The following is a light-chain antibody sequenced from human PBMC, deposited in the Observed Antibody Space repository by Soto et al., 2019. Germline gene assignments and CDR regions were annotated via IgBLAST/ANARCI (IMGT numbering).Light chain of an antibody. CDR2: GVS. CDR3: QQYNNWPQT. CDR1: QSVGTN. V-gene: IGKV3-15*01. Sequence: ERVMTQSPVTLSVSPGESVTLSCRASQSVGTNLAWYQQKPGQAPSLLIYGVSTRATGIPTTFSGSGSGRQFTLTISSLQSEDFAVYYCQQYNNWPQTFGQGTKVEIK. J-gene: IGKJ1*01.